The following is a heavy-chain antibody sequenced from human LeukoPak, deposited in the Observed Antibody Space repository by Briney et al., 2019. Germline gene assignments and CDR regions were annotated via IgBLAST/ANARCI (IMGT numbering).Heavy chain of an antibody. D-gene: IGHD2-15*01. CDR2: LYYSGST. J-gene: IGHJ4*02. CDR1: GGSMSSSTYY. CDR3: ARLVGAATDPFDY. V-gene: IGHV4-39*01. Sequence: PSVTLSLTCTVSGGSMSSSTYYWGWIRQPPGKGLEWIGTLYYSGSTYYNLSLKSRVSISVDTSKNQFSLKLSSVTAADTAVYYCARLVGAATDPFDYWGQGTLVTVSS.